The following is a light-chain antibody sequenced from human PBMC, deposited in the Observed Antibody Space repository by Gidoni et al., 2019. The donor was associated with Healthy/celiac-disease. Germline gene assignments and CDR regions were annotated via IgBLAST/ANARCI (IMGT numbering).Light chain of an antibody. Sequence: EIVLTQSPGTLSLSPGERATLSCRASQSVSSSYLAWYQQKPGQAPRLLIYGASSRATGIPDRFSGSGSGTDFTLTISRLEPEDFAVYYCQQYNNWPWGFGQGTKVEIK. CDR3: QQYNNWPWG. CDR2: GAS. CDR1: QSVSSSY. J-gene: IGKJ1*01. V-gene: IGKV3-20*01.